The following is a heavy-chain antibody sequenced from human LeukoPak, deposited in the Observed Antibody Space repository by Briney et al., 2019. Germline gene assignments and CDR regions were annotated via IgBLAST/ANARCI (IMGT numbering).Heavy chain of an antibody. V-gene: IGHV3-48*01. J-gene: IGHJ4*02. Sequence: GGSLRLSCAASGFTFSGYSMNWVRQAPGKGLEWVSYISSSSSTIYYADSVKGRFTISRDNAKNSLYLQMNSLRAEDTAVYYCARDRRIAARGGWFYDYWGQGTLVTVSS. D-gene: IGHD6-6*01. CDR1: GFTFSGYS. CDR3: ARDRRIAARGGWFYDY. CDR2: ISSSSSTI.